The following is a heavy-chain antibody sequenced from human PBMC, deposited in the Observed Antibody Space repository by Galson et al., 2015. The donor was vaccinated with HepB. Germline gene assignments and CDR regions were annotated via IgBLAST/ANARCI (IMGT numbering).Heavy chain of an antibody. D-gene: IGHD4-17*01. Sequence: QVQLQESGPGLVKPSETLSLTCTVSGGSISSYYWSWIRQPPGKGLEWIGYIYYSGSTNYNPSLKSRVTISVDTSKNQFSLKLSSVTAADTAVYYCARVLYGYGDVRPDYYYYYGMDVWGQGTTVTVSS. V-gene: IGHV4-59*01. CDR2: IYYSGST. CDR1: GGSISSYY. J-gene: IGHJ6*02. CDR3: ARVLYGYGDVRPDYYYYYGMDV.